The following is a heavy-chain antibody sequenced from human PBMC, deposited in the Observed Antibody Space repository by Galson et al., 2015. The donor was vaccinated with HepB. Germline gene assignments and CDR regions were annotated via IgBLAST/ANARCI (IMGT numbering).Heavy chain of an antibody. CDR3: ARYREEGGWFGELLGAFDI. CDR1: GFTVSSNY. D-gene: IGHD3-10*01. J-gene: IGHJ3*02. Sequence: SLRLSCAASGFTVSSNYMSWVRQAPGKGLEWVSVIYSGGSTYYADSVKGRFTISRDNSKNTLYLQMNSLRAEDTAVYYCARYREEGGWFGELLGAFDIWGQGTMVTVSS. V-gene: IGHV3-66*02. CDR2: IYSGGST.